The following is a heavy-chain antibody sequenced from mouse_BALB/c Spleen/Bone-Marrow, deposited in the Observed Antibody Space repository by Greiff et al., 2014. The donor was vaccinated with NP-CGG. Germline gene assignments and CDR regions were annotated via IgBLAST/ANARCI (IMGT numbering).Heavy chain of an antibody. V-gene: IGHV14-3*02. CDR3: ARYGNGLMDY. CDR1: GFNIKDTY. J-gene: IGHJ4*01. D-gene: IGHD2-1*01. CDR2: IDTANGNT. Sequence: VQLKQSGAELVKPGASVKLSCTASGFNIKDTYMHWVKQRPEQGLEWIGRIDTANGNTKYDPKFQGKATITADTSSNTAYLQLSSLTSEDTAVYYGARYGNGLMDYWGQGTSVTVSS.